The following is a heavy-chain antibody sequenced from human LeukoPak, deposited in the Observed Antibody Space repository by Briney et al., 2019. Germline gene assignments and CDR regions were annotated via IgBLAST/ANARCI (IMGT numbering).Heavy chain of an antibody. Sequence: GGSLRQSCAASGFTFRSYAVRWVRRAPGEGLEWVSGFTGSGGTTYYEIYGRGPFTINRYNSKNTLSLQMNSLSAEDTDLYFCAKDTGYSYGHHFHYWGQGTLVTVSS. D-gene: IGHD5-18*01. CDR3: AKDTGYSYGHHFHY. CDR1: GFTFRSYA. CDR2: FTGSGGTT. V-gene: IGHV3-23*01. J-gene: IGHJ4*02.